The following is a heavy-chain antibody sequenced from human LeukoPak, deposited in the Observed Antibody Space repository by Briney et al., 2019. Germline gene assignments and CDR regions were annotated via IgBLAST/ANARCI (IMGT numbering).Heavy chain of an antibody. CDR2: ISYDGSNK. J-gene: IGHJ4*02. V-gene: IGHV3-30*04. CDR3: ARQMGGPRYCSGGSCYSDPLDY. D-gene: IGHD2-15*01. CDR1: GFTFSSYA. Sequence: GRSLRLSCAASGFTFSSYAMHWVRQAPGKGLEWVAVISYDGSNKYYADSVKGRFTISRDNAKNSLYLQMSSLRAEDTAVYYCARQMGGPRYCSGGSCYSDPLDYWGQGTLVTVSS.